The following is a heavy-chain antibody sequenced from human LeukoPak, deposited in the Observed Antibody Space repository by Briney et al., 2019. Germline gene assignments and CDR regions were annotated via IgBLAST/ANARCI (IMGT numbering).Heavy chain of an antibody. D-gene: IGHD2-21*02. CDR2: INPNSGGT. J-gene: IGHJ4*02. CDR3: ARRGAYCGGDCYHPFDY. V-gene: IGHV1-2*02. Sequence: ASVKVSCKASGYTFTNYGISWVRQAPGQGLEWMGWINPNSGGTNYAQKFQGRVTMTRDTSISTAYMELSRLRSDDTAVYYCARRGAYCGGDCYHPFDYWGQGTLVTVSS. CDR1: GYTFTNYG.